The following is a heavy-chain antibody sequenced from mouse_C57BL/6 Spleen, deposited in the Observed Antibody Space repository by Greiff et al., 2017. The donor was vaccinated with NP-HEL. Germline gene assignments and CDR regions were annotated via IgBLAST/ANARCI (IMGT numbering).Heavy chain of an antibody. D-gene: IGHD1-1*01. J-gene: IGHJ4*01. CDR1: GYTFTDYY. V-gene: IGHV1-19*01. Sequence: VQLQQSGPVLVKPGASVKMSCKASGYTFTDYYMNWVKQSHGKSLEWIGVINPYNGGTSYNQKFKGKATLTVDKSSSTAYMELNSLTSEDSAVYYCARWDYGSSYGYAMDYWGQGTSVTVSS. CDR3: ARWDYGSSYGYAMDY. CDR2: INPYNGGT.